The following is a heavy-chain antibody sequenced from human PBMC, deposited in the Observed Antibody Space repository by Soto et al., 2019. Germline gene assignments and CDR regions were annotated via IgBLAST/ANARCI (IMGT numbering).Heavy chain of an antibody. CDR3: ARRCSSTRCLEL. V-gene: IGHV1-18*01. Sequence: QVQLVQSGAEVKKPGASVKVSCKASGYTFTSYGICWVRQAPGQGLEWMGWISGYNGNTNYAQNLQGRVTMTTDTSTSTVYMELRSMRSDDTAVYYCARRCSSTRCLELWGRGTLVIVSS. D-gene: IGHD2-2*01. CDR2: ISGYNGNT. J-gene: IGHJ2*01. CDR1: GYTFTSYG.